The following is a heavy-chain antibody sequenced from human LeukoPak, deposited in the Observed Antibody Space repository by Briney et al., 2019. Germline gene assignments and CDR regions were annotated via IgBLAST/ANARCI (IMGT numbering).Heavy chain of an antibody. J-gene: IGHJ6*04. Sequence: PGGSLRLSCAASGFTFSSYAMSWVRQAPGKGLEWVSAISGSGGSTYYADSVKGRFTISRDNSKNTLYLQMNSLRAEDTAVYYCAKSLRISGATVRVQNYYYYGMDVWGKGTTVTVSS. CDR3: AKSLRISGATVRVQNYYYYGMDV. CDR1: GFTFSSYA. D-gene: IGHD4-17*01. V-gene: IGHV3-23*01. CDR2: ISGSGGST.